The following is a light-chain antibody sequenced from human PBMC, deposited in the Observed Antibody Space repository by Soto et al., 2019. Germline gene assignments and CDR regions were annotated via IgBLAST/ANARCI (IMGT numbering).Light chain of an antibody. Sequence: EIVFTHSPVTLSLSPGERATLSCRASQSVSNNYLAWYQQKPGQAPRLLIYGASSRATGIPDRFSGSGSGTDFTLTISRLEPEDFAVYYCQQYGSSPWTFGQGTKVDIK. J-gene: IGKJ1*01. CDR1: QSVSNNY. CDR3: QQYGSSPWT. V-gene: IGKV3-20*01. CDR2: GAS.